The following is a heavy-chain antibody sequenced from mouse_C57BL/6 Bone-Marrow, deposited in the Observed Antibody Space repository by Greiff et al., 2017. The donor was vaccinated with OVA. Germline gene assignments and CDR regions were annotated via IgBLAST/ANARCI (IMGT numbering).Heavy chain of an antibody. CDR1: GYAFSSSW. D-gene: IGHD4-1*01. V-gene: IGHV1-82*01. J-gene: IGHJ2*01. CDR2: IYPGDGDT. CDR3: ARTGTDYFDY. Sequence: QVQLQQSGPELVKPGASVKISCKASGYAFSSSWMNWVKQRPGKGLEWIGRIYPGDGDTNYNGKFKGKATLTADKSSSTAYMQLSSLTSEDSAVYICARTGTDYFDYWGQGTTLTVSS.